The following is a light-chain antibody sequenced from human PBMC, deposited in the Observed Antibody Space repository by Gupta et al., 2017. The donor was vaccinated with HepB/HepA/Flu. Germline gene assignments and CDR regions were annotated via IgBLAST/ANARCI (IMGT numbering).Light chain of an antibody. CDR2: ATN. CDR1: SGSVSATYY. J-gene: IGLJ2*01. CDR3: VLYIGTGVVV. V-gene: IGLV8-61*01. Sequence: QSVVTQEPSVSVSPGETVTLTCGLTSGSVSATYYPSWYQQTPGQAPRMLIYATNRRSSGVPDRFSGSILGNKAAFTITGAQAEDESDYYCVLYIGTGVVVIGGGTKLTVL.